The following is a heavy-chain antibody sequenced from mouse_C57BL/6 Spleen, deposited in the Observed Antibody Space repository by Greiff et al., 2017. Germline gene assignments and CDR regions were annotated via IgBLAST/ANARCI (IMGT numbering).Heavy chain of an antibody. Sequence: QVQLQQPGAELVRPGSSVKLSCKASGYTFTSYWMDWVKQRPGQGLEWIGNIYPSDSETHYNQKFKDKATLTVDKSSSTACMQLSSLTSEDSAVYYCARWGDYGRYFDVWGTGTTVTVSS. J-gene: IGHJ1*03. V-gene: IGHV1-61*01. CDR1: GYTFTSYW. D-gene: IGHD2-4*01. CDR3: ARWGDYGRYFDV. CDR2: IYPSDSET.